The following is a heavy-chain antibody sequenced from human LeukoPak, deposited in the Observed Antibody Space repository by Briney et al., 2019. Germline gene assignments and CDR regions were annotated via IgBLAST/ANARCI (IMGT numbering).Heavy chain of an antibody. CDR3: ATDVAAGYFDY. CDR2: INPNSGGT. CDR1: GYTFTGYY. D-gene: IGHD6-13*01. Sequence: ASVKVSCKASGYTFTGYYMHWVRQAPGQGLEWMGWINPNSGGTSYAQKFQGRVTMTRDTSISTAYMELSSLRSEDTAVYYCATDVAAGYFDYWGQGTLVTVSS. J-gene: IGHJ4*02. V-gene: IGHV1-2*02.